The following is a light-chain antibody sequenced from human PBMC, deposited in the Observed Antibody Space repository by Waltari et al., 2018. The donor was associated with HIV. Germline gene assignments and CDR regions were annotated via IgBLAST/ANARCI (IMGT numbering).Light chain of an antibody. V-gene: IGLV1-44*01. CDR1: FSNIGSNA. Sequence: QSVLTQPPSTSGTPGQRVTISCSGSFSNIGSNAVTWYKHLPGAAPKLLIYNNNQRPSGVPDRFSGSRSGTSASLAISGLQSEDEADYYCASWDDTVYGWVFGGGTRLTVL. CDR3: ASWDDTVYGWV. CDR2: NNN. J-gene: IGLJ3*02.